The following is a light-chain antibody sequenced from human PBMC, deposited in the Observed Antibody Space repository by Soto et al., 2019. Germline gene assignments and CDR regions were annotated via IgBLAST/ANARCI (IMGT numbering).Light chain of an antibody. CDR1: ESVSSN. Sequence: EVVMTQSPATLSVSPGERATLSCRASESVSSNLAWYQQRPGQATRLVIYGASTRATGIPARFSGGGSGTEFTLTISSLQSEDFAFYYCQQYNSWHPITFGQGTRLEIK. CDR2: GAS. CDR3: QQYNSWHPIT. V-gene: IGKV3-15*01. J-gene: IGKJ5*01.